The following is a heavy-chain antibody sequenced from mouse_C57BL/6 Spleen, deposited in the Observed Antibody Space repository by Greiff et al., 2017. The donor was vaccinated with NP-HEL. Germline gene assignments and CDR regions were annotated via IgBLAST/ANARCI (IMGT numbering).Heavy chain of an antibody. CDR3: TRRGVGLLYFDY. CDR2: IDPETGGT. CDR1: GYTFTDYE. D-gene: IGHD4-1*01. Sequence: QVQLKESGAALVRPGASVTLSCKASGYTFTDYEMHWVKQTPVHGLAWIGAIDPETGGTAYNQKFKGKAILTADKSSSTAYMELRSLTSEDSAVYYCTRRGVGLLYFDYWGQGTTLTVAS. J-gene: IGHJ2*01. V-gene: IGHV1-15*01.